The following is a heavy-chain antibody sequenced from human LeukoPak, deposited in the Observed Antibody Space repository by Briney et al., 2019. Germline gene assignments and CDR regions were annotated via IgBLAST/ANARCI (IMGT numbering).Heavy chain of an antibody. Sequence: PGRSLRLSXAASGFTFNDFAMHWVRQAPGKGLEWVSGITWNSGRIAYADSVKGRFTISRDSAKNSLYLQMNSLRAEDMALYYCAKMSGYTSGWIDYWGQGALVSVSS. D-gene: IGHD6-19*01. J-gene: IGHJ4*02. V-gene: IGHV3-9*03. CDR2: ITWNSGRI. CDR1: GFTFNDFA. CDR3: AKMSGYTSGWIDY.